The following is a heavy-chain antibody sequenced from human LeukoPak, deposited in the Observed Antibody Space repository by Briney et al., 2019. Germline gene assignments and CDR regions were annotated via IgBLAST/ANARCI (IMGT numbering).Heavy chain of an antibody. CDR3: ARGYGDYYFDY. V-gene: IGHV4-59*01. Sequence: SETLSLTCTVSGGSITSYYWSWIRQPPGKGLEWIGYIYYSGSTNYNPSLKSRVTIPVDSSRTHFSLKLSSVTAADTAVYYCARGYGDYYFDYWGQGTLVTVSS. CDR1: GGSITSYY. D-gene: IGHD4-17*01. J-gene: IGHJ4*02. CDR2: IYYSGST.